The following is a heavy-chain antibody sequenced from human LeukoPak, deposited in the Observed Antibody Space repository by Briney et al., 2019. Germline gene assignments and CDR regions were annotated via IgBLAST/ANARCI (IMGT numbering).Heavy chain of an antibody. D-gene: IGHD2-2*01. CDR2: INHSGST. Sequence: SETLSLTCAVYGGSFSGYYWTWIRQPPGKGLEWIGEINHSGSTYYNPSLKSRVTISLDTSKNQSSLRLSSVTAADTAVYYCASVSSTRGYYYYYMDVWGKGTTVTASS. CDR1: GGSFSGYY. J-gene: IGHJ6*03. CDR3: ASVSSTRGYYYYYMDV. V-gene: IGHV4-34*01.